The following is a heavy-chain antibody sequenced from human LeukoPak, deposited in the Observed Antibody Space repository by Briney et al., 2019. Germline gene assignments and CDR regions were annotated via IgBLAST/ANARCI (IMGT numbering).Heavy chain of an antibody. J-gene: IGHJ6*02. CDR2: IYHSGSI. D-gene: IGHD2-8*01. CDR3: ARDNGAIRAYYYHGMDV. CDR1: GGSISSRNW. V-gene: IGHV4-4*02. Sequence: KPSETLSLTCAVSGGSISSRNWWRWVRQPPGKGLEWVGEIYHSGSINYNPSLKSRVTISVDNSKKQLSLRLTSVTAADTAVYYCARDNGAIRAYYYHGMDVWGQGTTVTVSS.